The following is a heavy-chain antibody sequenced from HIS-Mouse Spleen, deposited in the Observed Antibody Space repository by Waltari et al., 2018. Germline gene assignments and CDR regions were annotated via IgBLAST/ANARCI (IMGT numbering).Heavy chain of an antibody. V-gene: IGHV4-39*07. D-gene: IGHD6-13*01. CDR2: IYYSGST. CDR3: AREIPYSSSWYDWYFDL. Sequence: QLQLQESGPGLVKPSKTLSLTCTVSGGSITSSSHYWSWIRKPPGKGLEWIGSIYYSGSTYYNPSLKSRVTISVDTSKNQFSLKLSSVTAADTAVYYCAREIPYSSSWYDWYFDLWGRGTLVTVSS. CDR1: GGSITSSSHY. J-gene: IGHJ2*01.